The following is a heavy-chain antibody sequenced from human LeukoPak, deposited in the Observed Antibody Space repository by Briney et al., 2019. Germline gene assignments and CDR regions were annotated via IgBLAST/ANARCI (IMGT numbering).Heavy chain of an antibody. CDR2: IYYSGST. J-gene: IGHJ6*03. CDR3: ARVGNSYYYYMDV. Sequence: PSATLSLTCTVSGGSISSYYWSWIRQPPGKGLGWIGYIYYSGSTNYNPSLKSRVTISVDTSKNQFSLKLSSVTAADTAVYYCARVGNSYYYYMDVWGKGTTVTISS. CDR1: GGSISSYY. D-gene: IGHD6-13*01. V-gene: IGHV4-59*01.